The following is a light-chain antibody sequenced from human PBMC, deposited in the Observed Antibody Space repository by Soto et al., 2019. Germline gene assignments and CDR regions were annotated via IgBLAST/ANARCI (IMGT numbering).Light chain of an antibody. CDR3: SSYTSSSPWV. V-gene: IGLV2-14*01. J-gene: IGLJ1*01. CDR2: DVS. Sequence: QSALTQPASVSGSPGQSITISCTGTSSDVGGYNYVSWYQQHPGKAPKLMSYDVSNRPSGVSNRFSGSKSGNTASLTISGLQAEDEADYYCSSYTSSSPWVFGTGTKVTVL. CDR1: SSDVGGYNY.